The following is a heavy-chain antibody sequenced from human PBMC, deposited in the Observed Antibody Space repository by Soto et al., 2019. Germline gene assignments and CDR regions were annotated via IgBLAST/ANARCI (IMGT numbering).Heavy chain of an antibody. Sequence: SETLSLTCTVSGGSITTYYWSWIRQPPGKGLEWIGYIQYSGNTNYNPSLKSRVTISVDTSKNQFSLGLSSVTAADTALYYCARSYYLTSGKPYYFDYWGQGTLVTVS. CDR1: GGSITTYY. CDR3: ARSYYLTSGKPYYFDY. V-gene: IGHV4-59*01. D-gene: IGHD3-10*01. J-gene: IGHJ4*02. CDR2: IQYSGNT.